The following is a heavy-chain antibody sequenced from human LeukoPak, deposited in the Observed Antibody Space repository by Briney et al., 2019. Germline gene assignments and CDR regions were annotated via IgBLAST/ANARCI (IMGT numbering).Heavy chain of an antibody. V-gene: IGHV4-59*01. Sequence: PSETLSLTCTVSGGSISSYYWSWIRQPPGKGLEWIGYIYYSGSTNYNPSLKSRVTISVDTSKNQFSVKLSSVTAADTAVYYCARGTSYYYQYMDVWGKGTTVTISS. D-gene: IGHD2-8*01. J-gene: IGHJ6*03. CDR3: ARGTSYYYQYMDV. CDR2: IYYSGST. CDR1: GGSISSYY.